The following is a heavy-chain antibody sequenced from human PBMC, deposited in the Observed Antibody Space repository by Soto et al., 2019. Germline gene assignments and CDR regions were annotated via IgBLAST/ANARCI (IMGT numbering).Heavy chain of an antibody. CDR1: GGTFGSYA. CDR2: IIPIPGTA. Sequence: QVQLVQSGAEVKKPGSSVKVSCKASGGTFGSYAISWVRQAPGQGLEWMGGIIPIPGTANYAQKFQGRVTIAADESTRTAYLGLGSLRSEDTAVYYRARSKGSSTSLEIYYYYYYGMDVWGQGTTVTVSS. V-gene: IGHV1-69*01. CDR3: ARSKGSSTSLEIYYYYYYGMDV. J-gene: IGHJ6*02. D-gene: IGHD2-2*01.